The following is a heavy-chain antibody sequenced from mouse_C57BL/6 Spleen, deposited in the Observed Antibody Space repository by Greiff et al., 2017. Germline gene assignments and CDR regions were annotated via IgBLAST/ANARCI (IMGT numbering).Heavy chain of an antibody. J-gene: IGHJ4*01. CDR1: GFSLTSYG. Sequence: QVQLKESGPGLVAPSQSLSITCNVSGFSLTSYGVSWVRQPPGKGLEWLGVIWGDGSTNYHSALIFRLSTSKDNSNRQVFLKLNSLQTDETAAYYCANYDYCAMDDWGKGTTVTVSS. CDR2: IWGDGST. CDR3: ANYDYCAMDD. V-gene: IGHV2-3*01. D-gene: IGHD1-1*02.